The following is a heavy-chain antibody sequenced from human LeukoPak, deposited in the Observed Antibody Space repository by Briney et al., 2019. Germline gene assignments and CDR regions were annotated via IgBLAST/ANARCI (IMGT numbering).Heavy chain of an antibody. CDR2: ISITDST. V-gene: IGHV4-4*07. D-gene: IGHD6-19*01. CDR1: GASISDYY. J-gene: IGHJ4*02. Sequence: SETLSLTCTVSGASISDYYWSWIRQPAGKGLEWIGRISITDSTNYNPSLTSRVTMSVDTSKNQFSLNLRSLSAADTAVYCARLRRDSSGWYADDSWGQGTLVTVSS. CDR3: ARLRRDSSGWYADDS.